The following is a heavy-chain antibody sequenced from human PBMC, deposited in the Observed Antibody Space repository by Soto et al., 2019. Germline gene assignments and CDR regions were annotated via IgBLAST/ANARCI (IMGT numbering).Heavy chain of an antibody. D-gene: IGHD6-25*01. J-gene: IGHJ6*02. CDR1: GGSLSSYYW. CDR3: AHTSIRLYYGMDV. V-gene: IGHV2-5*08. Sequence: TLSLTCTVSGGSLSSYYWSWFRQPPGRALECLALIYWDDDKRYSPSLKSRLTITKDTSKNQVVLTMTNMDPVDTATYYCAHTSIRLYYGMDVWGQGTTVTVSS. CDR2: IYWDDDK.